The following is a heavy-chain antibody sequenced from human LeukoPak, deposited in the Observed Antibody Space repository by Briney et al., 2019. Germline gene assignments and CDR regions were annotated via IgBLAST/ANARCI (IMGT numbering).Heavy chain of an antibody. CDR2: IYYTGST. J-gene: IGHJ4*02. CDR3: EGRSPASSAYGNYFDS. D-gene: IGHD5-12*01. Sequence: SETLSLICTVSGGAVSNSNHYWAWIRQPPGKGLEWMGHIYYTGSTHYSASLKRRVTISVDTSKSQFSLQLTSVTAADTARSFCEGRSPASSAYGNYFDSWGQGTLVTASS. CDR1: GGAVSNSNHY. V-gene: IGHV4-39*01.